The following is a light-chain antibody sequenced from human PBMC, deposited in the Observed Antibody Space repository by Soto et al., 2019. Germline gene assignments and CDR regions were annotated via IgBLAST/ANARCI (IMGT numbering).Light chain of an antibody. CDR1: QSVSSN. J-gene: IGKJ5*01. Sequence: EIVMTQSAATLSVSPGERATLSCRASQSVSSNLAWYQQKPGQAPRLLIYGASTRATGIPARFSGSGSGTEFTPTISILQSEDFAVYYCQQYNNWPPLTFGQGTRLEIK. CDR2: GAS. V-gene: IGKV3-15*01. CDR3: QQYNNWPPLT.